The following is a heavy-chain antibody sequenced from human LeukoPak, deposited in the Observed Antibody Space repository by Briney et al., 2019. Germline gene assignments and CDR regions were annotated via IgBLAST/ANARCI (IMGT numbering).Heavy chain of an antibody. CDR3: ARFIAAPYYFDY. D-gene: IGHD6-13*01. J-gene: IGHJ4*02. Sequence: GGSLRLSCAASGFTFSNYVMSWVRQAPGKGLEWVSAIRVDGGGTFYADSVKGRFTVSRDDSKNTLYLQMNSLRAEDTAVYYCARFIAAPYYFDYWGRGTLVTVSS. CDR2: IRVDGGGT. CDR1: GFTFSNYV. V-gene: IGHV3-23*01.